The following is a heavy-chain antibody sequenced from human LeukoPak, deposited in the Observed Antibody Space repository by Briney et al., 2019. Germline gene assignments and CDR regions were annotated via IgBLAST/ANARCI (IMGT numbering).Heavy chain of an antibody. D-gene: IGHD6-13*01. V-gene: IGHV3-23*01. CDR2: ISDSGGST. CDR3: AKGHSLGGFEY. CDR1: GFTFSNYV. Sequence: PGGSLRLSCTASGFTFSNYVMTWVRQAPGKGLEWVSGISDSGGSTYYADSVKGRFTISRDNSKNTVYLQINSLRAEDTAVYYCAKGHSLGGFEYWGQGTLVTVSS. J-gene: IGHJ4*02.